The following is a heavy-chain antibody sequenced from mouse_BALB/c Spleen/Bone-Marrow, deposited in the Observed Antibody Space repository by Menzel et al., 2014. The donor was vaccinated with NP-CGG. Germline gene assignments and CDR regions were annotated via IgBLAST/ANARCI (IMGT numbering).Heavy chain of an antibody. CDR3: ARASTYYGNYFDS. D-gene: IGHD2-10*01. J-gene: IGHJ2*01. CDR2: IWAGGST. V-gene: IGHV2-9*02. Sequence: VMLVESGPGLVAPSQSLSIICIVSGFSLTSYGVHWVRQPPGKGLEWLGVIWAGGSTNYNSALMSRLSISKDNSKSQVFLKMNRLQTDDTAMYYCARASTYYGNYFDSWGQGTTLTVSS. CDR1: GFSLTSYG.